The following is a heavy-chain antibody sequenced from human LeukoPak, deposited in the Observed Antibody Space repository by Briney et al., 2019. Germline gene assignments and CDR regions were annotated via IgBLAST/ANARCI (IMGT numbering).Heavy chain of an antibody. CDR1: GFTFSSYS. D-gene: IGHD1-26*01. CDR2: ISSSSSYI. CDR3: ARDLGWGELPKYFDY. Sequence: GGSLRLSCAASGFTFSSYSMNWVRQAPGKGLEWVSSISSSSSYIYYADSVKGRFTISRDNAKNSLYLQMNSLRAEDTAVYYCARDLGWGELPKYFDYWGQGTLVTVSS. V-gene: IGHV3-21*01. J-gene: IGHJ4*02.